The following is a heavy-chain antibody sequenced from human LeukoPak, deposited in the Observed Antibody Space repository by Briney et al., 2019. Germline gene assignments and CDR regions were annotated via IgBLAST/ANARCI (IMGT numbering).Heavy chain of an antibody. CDR1: GFTFSTYW. CDR2: INRDGSST. V-gene: IGHV3-74*01. J-gene: IGHJ3*02. Sequence: GGSLRLSCAASGFTFSTYWMHWVRHAPGKGLVWVSRINRDGSSTIYADSVKGRFTISRDKAKNTLYLQMNSLRAEDTAVYYCARDRETYYDILTGYYTLGDAFDIWGQGTM. CDR3: ARDRETYYDILTGYYTLGDAFDI. D-gene: IGHD3-9*01.